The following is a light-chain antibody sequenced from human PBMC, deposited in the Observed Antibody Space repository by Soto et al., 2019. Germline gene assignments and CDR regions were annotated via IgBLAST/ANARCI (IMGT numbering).Light chain of an antibody. Sequence: DIQMTQSPSSLSASVGDRVTITCRASQSIGSHLNWYQQKPGKAPKLLISTTSRLQSGVPSRFSGSGAGTDFTLTISSLQPEDFATYYCQQTFNNPGTFGQGTKVDIK. J-gene: IGKJ1*01. CDR2: TTS. V-gene: IGKV1-39*01. CDR3: QQTFNNPGT. CDR1: QSIGSH.